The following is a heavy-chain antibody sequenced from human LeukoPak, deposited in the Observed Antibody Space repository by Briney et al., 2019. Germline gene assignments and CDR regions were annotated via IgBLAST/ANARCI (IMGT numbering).Heavy chain of an antibody. CDR3: TRVIVATKDY. J-gene: IGHJ4*02. V-gene: IGHV3-7*05. CDR2: IKGDGSKK. CDR1: GFTFSTYW. D-gene: IGHD5-12*01. Sequence: GGSLRLSCAASGFTFSTYWMSWVRQAPGKGLEWVANIKGDGSKKTYVDSVKGRFTVSRDNAKNSLYLQMNSLKTEDTAVYYCTRVIVATKDYWGQGTLVTVSS.